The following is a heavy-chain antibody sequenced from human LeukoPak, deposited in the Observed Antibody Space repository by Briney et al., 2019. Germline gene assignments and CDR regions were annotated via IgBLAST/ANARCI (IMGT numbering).Heavy chain of an antibody. Sequence: GESLKISCKGSGYSFTSYWIGWVRQMPGKGLEWMGIIYPGDSDTRYSPSFQGRVTISADKSISTAYLQWSSLKASDTAMYYCARRAQWFGELFSYYGMDVWGQGTTVTVSS. CDR2: IYPGDSDT. CDR3: ARRAQWFGELFSYYGMDV. D-gene: IGHD3-10*01. V-gene: IGHV5-51*01. J-gene: IGHJ6*02. CDR1: GYSFTSYW.